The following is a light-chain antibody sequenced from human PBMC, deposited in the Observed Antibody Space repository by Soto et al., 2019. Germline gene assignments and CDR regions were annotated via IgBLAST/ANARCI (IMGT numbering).Light chain of an antibody. CDR1: SGYSNYK. CDR3: GADHGSGSNFVSWV. J-gene: IGLJ3*02. V-gene: IGLV9-49*03. CDR2: VGTGGIVG. Sequence: QPVLTQPPSASASLGASVTLTCTLSSGYSNYKVDWYQQRPGKGPRFVMRVGTGGIVGSKGDGIPDRFSVLGSGLNRYLTIKNIQEEDESDYHCGADHGSGSNFVSWVFGGGTRSPS.